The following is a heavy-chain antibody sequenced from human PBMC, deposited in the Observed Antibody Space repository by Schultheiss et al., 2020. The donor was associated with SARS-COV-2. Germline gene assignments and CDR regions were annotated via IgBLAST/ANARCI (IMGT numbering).Heavy chain of an antibody. D-gene: IGHD3-22*01. CDR1: GFTFSNYA. J-gene: IGHJ5*02. CDR2: ISSSGSTI. V-gene: IGHV3-48*04. CDR3: ARATYYYDSSGYYYFGDWFDP. Sequence: GGSLRLSCAASGFTFSNYAMNWVRQAPGKGLEWVSYISSSGSTIYYADSVKGRFTISRDNAKNSLYLQMNSLRAEDTAVYYCARATYYYDSSGYYYFGDWFDPWGQGTLVTVSS.